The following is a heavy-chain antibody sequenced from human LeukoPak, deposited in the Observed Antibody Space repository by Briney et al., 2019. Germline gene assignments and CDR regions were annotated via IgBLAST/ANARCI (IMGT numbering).Heavy chain of an antibody. J-gene: IGHJ4*02. CDR1: GFTFSTYW. CDR3: ARHLSVAFDY. D-gene: IGHD5/OR15-5a*01. Sequence: PGGSLRLSCAASGFTFSTYWMTWVRQAPGKGLEWLANIKQDGSERYYVDSVKGRFTISRDNAKNSLYLQMNSLRAEDTAVYYCARHLSVAFDYWGQGNLVTVSS. CDR2: IKQDGSER. V-gene: IGHV3-7*03.